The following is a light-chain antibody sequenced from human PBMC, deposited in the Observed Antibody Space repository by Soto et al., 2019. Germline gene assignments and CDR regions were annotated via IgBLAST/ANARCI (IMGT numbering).Light chain of an antibody. V-gene: IGLV1-47*01. CDR1: SSNVEKNY. Sequence: QSVLIQPPSASGTPGQRVTFSCSGSSSNVEKNYVFWYQQLPGTAPKLLIYRNNQRPSGVPDRFSASKSGTSASLAISGLRSEDEADYYCAAWDDSLSHPVFGGGTQLTVL. CDR3: AAWDDSLSHPV. J-gene: IGLJ2*01. CDR2: RNN.